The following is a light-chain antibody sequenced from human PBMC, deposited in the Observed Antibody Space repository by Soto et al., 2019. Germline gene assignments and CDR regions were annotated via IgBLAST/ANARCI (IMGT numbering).Light chain of an antibody. CDR2: DVS. J-gene: IGKJ1*01. V-gene: IGKV3-11*01. CDR3: QQRYGWPLT. Sequence: IVLTQSPAIMSLSPGESASLSCRASQSVSDYLAWYQQKPGQAPRLFIYDVSKRATGIPARFSGSGSGTDFTLTISSLEPEDFAVYFCQQRYGWPLTFGLGTKVEI. CDR1: QSVSDY.